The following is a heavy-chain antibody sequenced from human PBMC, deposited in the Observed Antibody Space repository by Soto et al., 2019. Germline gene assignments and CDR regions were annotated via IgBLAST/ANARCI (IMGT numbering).Heavy chain of an antibody. CDR2: ISSSSSYI. J-gene: IGHJ6*02. CDR1: GFTFSSYS. D-gene: IGHD3-3*01. Sequence: TGGSLRLSCAASGFTFSSYSMNWVRQAPGKGLEWVSSISSSSSYIYYADSVKGRFTISRDNAKNSLYLQMNSLRAEDTAVYYCARDFWSGYYTGYYYGMDVWGQGTTVTVSS. CDR3: ARDFWSGYYTGYYYGMDV. V-gene: IGHV3-21*01.